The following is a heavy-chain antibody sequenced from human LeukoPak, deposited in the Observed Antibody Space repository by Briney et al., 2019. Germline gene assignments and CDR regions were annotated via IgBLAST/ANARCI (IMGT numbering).Heavy chain of an antibody. V-gene: IGHV3-23*01. CDR1: GFTFSSYA. CDR2: ISGSGGST. J-gene: IGHJ4*02. CDR3: ARDPAYDILTGYYFDY. Sequence: GASLRLSCAASGFTFSSYAMSWVRQAPGKGLEWVSAISGSGGSTYYADSVKGRFTISRDNSKNTLYLQMNSLRAEDTAVYYCARDPAYDILTGYYFDYWGQGTLVTVSS. D-gene: IGHD3-9*01.